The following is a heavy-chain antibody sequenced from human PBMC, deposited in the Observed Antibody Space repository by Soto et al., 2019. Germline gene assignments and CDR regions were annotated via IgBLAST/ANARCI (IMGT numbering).Heavy chain of an antibody. V-gene: IGHV1-69*13. D-gene: IGHD3-3*01. Sequence: SVKVSCKASGGPFSSYAISWVRQVPGQGLEWMGGSIPIFGTANYAQKFQGRVTITADESTGTAYMELSSLRSEDTAVYYCAITYYDFWSGSGSYYGMDVWGQGTTVTVSS. CDR1: GGPFSSYA. CDR2: SIPIFGTA. CDR3: AITYYDFWSGSGSYYGMDV. J-gene: IGHJ6*02.